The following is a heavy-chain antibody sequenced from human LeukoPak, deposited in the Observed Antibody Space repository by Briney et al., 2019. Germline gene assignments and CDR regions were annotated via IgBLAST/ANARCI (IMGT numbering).Heavy chain of an antibody. J-gene: IGHJ4*02. V-gene: IGHV1-2*02. D-gene: IGHD3-10*02. Sequence: ASVKVSCKASGYTFTDYYMHWVRQAPGQGLEWMGWINPNSGDTYYAPKFQGRVTMTRDTSISTAYMELSRLRSDDTAVYYCARGGTMSTRAPGGVPDYWGKGTLVTVSS. CDR1: GYTFTDYY. CDR2: INPNSGDT. CDR3: ARGGTMSTRAPGGVPDY.